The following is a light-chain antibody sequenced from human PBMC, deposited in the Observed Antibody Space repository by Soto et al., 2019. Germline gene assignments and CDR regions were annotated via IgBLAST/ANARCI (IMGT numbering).Light chain of an antibody. CDR1: QGISNS. CDR2: AAS. J-gene: IGKJ3*01. V-gene: IGKV1-27*01. Sequence: DIQMTQSPSSLSASVGDRVTITCRASQGISNSLAWYQQKPGKVPKLLIYAASTLQSGVPSRFSGSGSGTHFTLTISSLQPEDVATYYCQKYNSALFTFGPGTKVHIK. CDR3: QKYNSALFT.